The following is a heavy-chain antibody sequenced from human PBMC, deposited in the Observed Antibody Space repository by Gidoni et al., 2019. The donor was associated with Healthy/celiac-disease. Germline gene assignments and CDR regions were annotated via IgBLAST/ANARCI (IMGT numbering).Heavy chain of an antibody. CDR1: GFTFSSYG. Sequence: QVQLVESGGGVVQPGRSLRLSCAASGFTFSSYGMHWVRKAPGKGLEWVAVISYDGSNKYYADSVKGRFTISRDNSKNTLYLQMNSLRAEDTAVYYCANIGIAVAGLDYWGQGTLVTVSS. CDR2: ISYDGSNK. CDR3: ANIGIAVAGLDY. J-gene: IGHJ4*02. D-gene: IGHD6-19*01. V-gene: IGHV3-30*18.